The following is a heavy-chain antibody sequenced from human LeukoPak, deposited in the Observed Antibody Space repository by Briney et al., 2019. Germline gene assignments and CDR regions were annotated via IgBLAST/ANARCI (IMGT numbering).Heavy chain of an antibody. CDR2: ISFDETTK. D-gene: IGHD6-19*01. J-gene: IGHJ5*02. CDR1: GFTFNIYS. CDR3: AREGGDSSGWSQWGWFGP. V-gene: IGHV3-30-3*01. Sequence: GQSLKLSCTASGFTFNIYSKHWVRQAPGEGLEWMALISFDETTKYYADFVKGRFTISRDNSKNTVNLQLDNLGHEDTAVYFCAREGGDSSGWSQWGWFGPWGQRALVTVSS.